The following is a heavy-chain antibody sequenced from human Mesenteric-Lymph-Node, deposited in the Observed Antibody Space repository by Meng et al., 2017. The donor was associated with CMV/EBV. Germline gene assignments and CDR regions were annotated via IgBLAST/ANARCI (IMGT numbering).Heavy chain of an antibody. J-gene: IGHJ4*02. V-gene: IGHV3-48*04. Sequence: GESLKISCAASGFTFSSYSMNWVRQAPGKGLGWGSYNSSSSSTIYYADSVKGRFTISRDNAKNSLYLQMNSLRAEDTAVYYCARVLTFGELSYWGQGTLVTVSS. CDR1: GFTFSSYS. CDR3: ARVLTFGELSY. D-gene: IGHD3-10*01. CDR2: NSSSSSTI.